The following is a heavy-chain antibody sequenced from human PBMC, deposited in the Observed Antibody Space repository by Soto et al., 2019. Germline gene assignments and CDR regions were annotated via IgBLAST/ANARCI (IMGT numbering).Heavy chain of an antibody. CDR1: GDSISRSNW. V-gene: IGHV4-4*02. D-gene: IGHD6-19*01. CDR3: ATNAVAGTPIDY. Sequence: SETLSLTCAVSGDSISRSNWWAWVRQPPGKGLEWIGEIYHSGSTSYNPSLKSRVTISVDKSKNHFSLKLSSVTAADTAVYYCATNAVAGTPIDYWGQGTLVTVSS. J-gene: IGHJ4*02. CDR2: IYHSGST.